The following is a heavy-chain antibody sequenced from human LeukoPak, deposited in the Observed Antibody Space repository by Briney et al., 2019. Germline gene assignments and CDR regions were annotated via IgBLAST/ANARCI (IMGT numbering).Heavy chain of an antibody. CDR3: ARVGSGSYYNDWFDP. Sequence: SVKVSCKASGGTFSSYAINWVRQAPGQGLEWMGGIIPIFGTANYAQKFQGRVTITADKSTSTAYMELSSLRSEDTAVYYCARVGSGSYYNDWFDPWGQGTLATVSS. CDR2: IIPIFGTA. V-gene: IGHV1-69*06. CDR1: GGTFSSYA. D-gene: IGHD3-10*01. J-gene: IGHJ5*02.